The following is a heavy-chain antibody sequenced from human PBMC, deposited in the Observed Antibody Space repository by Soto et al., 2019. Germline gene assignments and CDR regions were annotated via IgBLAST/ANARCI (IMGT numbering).Heavy chain of an antibody. CDR2: INPSGGST. D-gene: IGHD3-3*01. Sequence: ASVKVSCKASGYTFTSYYMHWVRQAPGQGLEWMGIINPSGGSTSYAQKFQGRVTMTRDTSTSTVYMELSSLRSEDTAVYYCASNVLRFLEWSEGCLVVWGQGTTGTAP. CDR1: GYTFTSYY. J-gene: IGHJ6*02. V-gene: IGHV1-46*01. CDR3: ASNVLRFLEWSEGCLVV.